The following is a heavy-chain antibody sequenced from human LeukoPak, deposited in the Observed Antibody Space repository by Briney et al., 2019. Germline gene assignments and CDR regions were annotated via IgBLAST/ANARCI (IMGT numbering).Heavy chain of an antibody. V-gene: IGHV3-48*02. CDR3: ARDWIEYCGGDCYFDY. D-gene: IGHD2-21*02. J-gene: IGHJ4*02. Sequence: GSLRLSCAASGFTFSSYSMNWVRQAPGKGLEWVSYISSSSTIYYADSVKGRFTISRDNAKNSLYLQMNSLRDEDTAVYYCARDWIEYCGGDCYFDYWGQGTLVTVSS. CDR1: GFTFSSYS. CDR2: ISSSSTI.